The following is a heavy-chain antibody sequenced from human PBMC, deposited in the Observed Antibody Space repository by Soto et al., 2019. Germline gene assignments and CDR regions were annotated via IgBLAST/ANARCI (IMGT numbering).Heavy chain of an antibody. CDR2: INHSGST. J-gene: IGHJ6*02. Sequence: SETLSLTCAVYGGSFSGYYWSWIRQPPGKGLEWIGEINHSGSTNYNPSLKSRVTISVDTSKNQFSLKLSSVTAADTAVYYCARGWVAAAGTRSYYYYYGMDVWGQGTTVTGS. CDR3: ARGWVAAAGTRSYYYYYGMDV. D-gene: IGHD6-13*01. CDR1: GGSFSGYY. V-gene: IGHV4-34*01.